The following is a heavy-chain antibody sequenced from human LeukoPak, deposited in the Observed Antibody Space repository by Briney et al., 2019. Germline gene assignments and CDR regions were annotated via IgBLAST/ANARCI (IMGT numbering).Heavy chain of an antibody. V-gene: IGHV4-38-2*01. D-gene: IGHD4-17*01. CDR2: VFHSGTT. CDR1: GYSISRGRY. Sequence: PSEPLSLTCAVSGYSISRGRYWGWIRQPPGKGLEWIGSVFHSGTTYYNPSLKSRVTISVDTSKNQFSLNLRSVTAADTAVYYCARSLSTVGIDYWGQGTLVTVSS. CDR3: ARSLSTVGIDY. J-gene: IGHJ4*02.